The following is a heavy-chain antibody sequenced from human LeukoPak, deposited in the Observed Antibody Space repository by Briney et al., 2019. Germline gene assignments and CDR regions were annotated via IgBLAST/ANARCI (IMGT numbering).Heavy chain of an antibody. V-gene: IGHV3-74*01. CDR1: GFTFSSYW. CDR3: ARDLLSSGSYRDAFDI. Sequence: GGSLRLSCAASGFTFSSYWMHWVRQAPGKGRVWVSRINSDGSSTSYADSVKGRFTISRDNAKNTLYLQMNSLRADDTAVYYCARDLLSSGSYRDAFDIWGQGTMVTVSS. CDR2: INSDGSST. D-gene: IGHD1-26*01. J-gene: IGHJ3*02.